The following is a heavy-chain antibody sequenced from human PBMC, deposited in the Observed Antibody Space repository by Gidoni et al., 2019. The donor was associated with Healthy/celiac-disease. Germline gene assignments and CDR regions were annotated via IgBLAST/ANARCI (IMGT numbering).Heavy chain of an antibody. Sequence: QLQLQASGPGLVKPSETMSLTCTVSGGSISSSSYYWGWIRQPPGKGLEWIGSIYYSGSTYYNPSLKSRVTISVDTSKNQFSLKLSSVTAADTAVYYCARLQQRYYFDYWGQGTLVTVSS. D-gene: IGHD3-3*01. CDR3: ARLQQRYYFDY. CDR2: IYYSGST. J-gene: IGHJ4*02. CDR1: GGSISSSSYY. V-gene: IGHV4-39*01.